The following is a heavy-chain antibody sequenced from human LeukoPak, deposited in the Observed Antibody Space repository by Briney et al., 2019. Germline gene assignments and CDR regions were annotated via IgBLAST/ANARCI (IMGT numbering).Heavy chain of an antibody. CDR1: GFTFSSYG. V-gene: IGHV3-30*18. Sequence: GGSLRLSCAASGFTFSSYGMHWVRQAPGKGLEWVAVISYDGSNKYYADSVKGRFTISRDNSKNTLYLQMNSLRAEDTAVYYCAKEGYCSGGSCPIDYWGQGTLVTVSS. CDR2: ISYDGSNK. CDR3: AKEGYCSGGSCPIDY. J-gene: IGHJ4*02. D-gene: IGHD2-15*01.